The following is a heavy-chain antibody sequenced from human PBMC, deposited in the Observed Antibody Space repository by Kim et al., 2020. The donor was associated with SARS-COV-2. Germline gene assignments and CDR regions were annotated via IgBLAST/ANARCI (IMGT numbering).Heavy chain of an antibody. Sequence: FYADSVEGRFTISRVNSKDTLYLQMNSLSAEDTAVYYCAKAWRWYPNLDSWGQGTLVTVSS. J-gene: IGHJ4*02. CDR3: AKAWRWYPNLDS. V-gene: IGHV3-23*01. D-gene: IGHD2-15*01.